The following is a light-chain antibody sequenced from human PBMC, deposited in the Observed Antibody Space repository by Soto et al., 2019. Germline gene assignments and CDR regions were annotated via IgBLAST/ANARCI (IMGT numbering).Light chain of an antibody. V-gene: IGKV3-20*01. J-gene: IGKJ1*01. CDR2: GAS. CDR1: QSVSSSY. Sequence: EIVLTHSPGTLSLSPCERATLSVSASQSVSSSYLAWYQQKPGQAPRLLIYGASSRATGTPDRFSGSGSGTDFTLTISRLEPEDFAVYYCHQYTNSPRTFGQGTKVDI. CDR3: HQYTNSPRT.